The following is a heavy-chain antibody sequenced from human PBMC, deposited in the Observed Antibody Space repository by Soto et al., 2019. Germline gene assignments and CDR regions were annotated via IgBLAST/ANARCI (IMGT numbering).Heavy chain of an antibody. CDR3: ARQVVRITIFGVVIDYYGMDV. CDR1: GGSISSSSYY. Sequence: SETLSLTCTVCGGSISSSSYYWGWIRQPPGKGLEWIGSIYYSGSTYYNPSPKSRVTISVDTSKNQFSLKLSSVTAADTAVYYCARQVVRITIFGVVIDYYGMDVWGQGTTVTVSS. D-gene: IGHD3-3*01. V-gene: IGHV4-39*01. CDR2: IYYSGST. J-gene: IGHJ6*02.